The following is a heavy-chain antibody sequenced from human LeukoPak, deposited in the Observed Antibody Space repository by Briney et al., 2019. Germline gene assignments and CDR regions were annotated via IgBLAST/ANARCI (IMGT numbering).Heavy chain of an antibody. CDR2: IYYSGST. J-gene: IGHJ2*01. CDR1: GGSISSGGYY. CDR3: ARVPRIQLWFPDWYFDL. Sequence: PSQTLSLTCTVSGGSISSGGYYWSWIRQHPGKGLEWIGYIYYSGSTYYNPSLKSRVTISVDTSKNQFSLQLNSVTPEDTAVYYCARVPRIQLWFPDWYFDLWGRGTLVTVSS. V-gene: IGHV4-31*03. D-gene: IGHD5-18*01.